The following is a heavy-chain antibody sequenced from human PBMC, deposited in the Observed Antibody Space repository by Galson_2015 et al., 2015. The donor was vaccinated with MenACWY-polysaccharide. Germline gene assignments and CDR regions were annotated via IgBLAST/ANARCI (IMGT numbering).Heavy chain of an antibody. CDR3: AKGAAHYGSGNYYDY. Sequence: SLRLSCAGSGLTFSSYGRGWVRQAPGKWLEWVSGLSPTTGNTYYADSVRGRFTISRNNSKNTLYLQMDSLRVEDTALYYCAKGAAHYGSGNYYDYWGQGTQVTVSS. CDR1: GLTFSSYG. D-gene: IGHD3-10*01. J-gene: IGHJ4*02. CDR2: LSPTTGNT. V-gene: IGHV3-23*01.